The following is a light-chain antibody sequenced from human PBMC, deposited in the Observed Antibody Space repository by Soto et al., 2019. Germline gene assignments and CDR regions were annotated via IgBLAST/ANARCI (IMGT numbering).Light chain of an antibody. Sequence: EIVMTQSPATLAVSPGERVTLSCRARQSVSSNLARYQQKPGQAPRLLIYGASTRATGIPARFSGSGYGTEFTLTISSLKSEDFAGYYCQQYNNWPLTFGGGTKVEIK. CDR2: GAS. CDR1: QSVSSN. J-gene: IGKJ4*01. V-gene: IGKV3-15*01. CDR3: QQYNNWPLT.